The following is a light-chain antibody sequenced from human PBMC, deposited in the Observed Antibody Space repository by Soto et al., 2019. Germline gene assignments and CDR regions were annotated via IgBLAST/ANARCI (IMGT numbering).Light chain of an antibody. J-gene: IGLJ2*01. CDR2: LEDTGGY. CDR3: ETWDSDSVV. CDR1: SGHSNYF. V-gene: IGLV4-60*03. Sequence: QPVLTQSSSASASLGSSFKLTCTLSSGHSNYFIAWHQQQPGKAPRYLMKLEDTGGYSRGIGAPDRFSGTSSGADRYLTISNVQSADEAAYYSETWDSDSVVFGGGTKLTVL.